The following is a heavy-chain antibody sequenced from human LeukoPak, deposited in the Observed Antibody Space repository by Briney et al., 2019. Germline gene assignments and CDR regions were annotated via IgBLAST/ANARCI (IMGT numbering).Heavy chain of an antibody. CDR2: INLNTGDT. J-gene: IGHJ4*02. V-gene: IGHV1-2*02. Sequence: ASVKVSCKASGFTFIGYYMHCVRQAPGQGLEWMGWINLNTGDTDYAPKFQGRVTMTRDTSITTAYMELGRLRYDDTAVYYCARDQPALDYWGRGTLVTVSS. CDR1: GFTFIGYY. CDR3: ARDQPALDY.